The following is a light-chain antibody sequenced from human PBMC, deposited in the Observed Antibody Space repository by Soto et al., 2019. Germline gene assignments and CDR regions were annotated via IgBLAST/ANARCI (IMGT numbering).Light chain of an antibody. CDR2: DAT. J-gene: IGKJ5*01. CDR1: QSVSNNY. V-gene: IGKV3D-20*01. CDR3: QQYGIPPIT. Sequence: VETQSRAPLSLSHSNRATLSCGASQSVSNNYLAWYQQKPGLAPRLLMYDATSRATGIPDRFSGSGSGTDFTLTISRLEPEDFAVYYCQQYGIPPITVGQGTRLEVK.